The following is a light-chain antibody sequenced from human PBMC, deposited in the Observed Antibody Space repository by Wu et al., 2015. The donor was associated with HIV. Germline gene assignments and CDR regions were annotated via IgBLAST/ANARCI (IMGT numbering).Light chain of an antibody. CDR1: QSISTD. V-gene: IGKV3-20*01. CDR2: DAS. CDR3: QQYGSSPRT. J-gene: IGKJ1*01. Sequence: EIVLTQSPATLSLSPGERATLSCRANQSISTDLAWYQQKPGQAPRLLIYDASNRATGIPARFSGSGSGTDFTLTISRLEPEDFAVYYCQQYGSSPRTFGQGTKVEI.